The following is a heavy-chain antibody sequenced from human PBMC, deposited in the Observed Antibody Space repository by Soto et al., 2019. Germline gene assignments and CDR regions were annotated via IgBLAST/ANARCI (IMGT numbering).Heavy chain of an antibody. CDR3: ARSSSSWSISPVLDY. CDR1: GFTFDDYA. J-gene: IGHJ4*02. Sequence: GGSLRLSCAASGFTFDDYAMHWVRQAPGKGLEWVSGISWNSGSIGYADSVKGRFTISRDNAKNSLYLQMNSLRAEDTAIYYCARSSSSWSISPVLDYWGQGTLVTVSS. CDR2: ISWNSGSI. V-gene: IGHV3-9*01. D-gene: IGHD6-13*01.